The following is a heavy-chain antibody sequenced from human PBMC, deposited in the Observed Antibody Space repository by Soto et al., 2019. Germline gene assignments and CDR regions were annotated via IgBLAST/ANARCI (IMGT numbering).Heavy chain of an antibody. J-gene: IGHJ4*02. D-gene: IGHD2-2*01. Sequence: ASVKVSCKGFGYSFMKYGINWVRQAPGQGLEWVGWISPYSGYTHSAQKFHGRLTLTTDTAASTAYMELRILRTADTALYYCAREASVLIPAAQPSRFDSWGQGTLVTVSS. CDR2: ISPYSGYT. CDR1: GYSFMKYG. V-gene: IGHV1-18*01. CDR3: AREASVLIPAAQPSRFDS.